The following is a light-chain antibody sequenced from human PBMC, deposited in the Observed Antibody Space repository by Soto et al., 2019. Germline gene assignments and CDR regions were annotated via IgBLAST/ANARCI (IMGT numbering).Light chain of an antibody. Sequence: DIQMTQSPSTLSASVGDRVTITCRASQSISSWLAWYQQKPGKAPKLLIYDASSLESGVPSRFSGSGSGTEFTLTISSLQPDDFATSYCQQYNSYSITFGGRTKVDIK. CDR1: QSISSW. V-gene: IGKV1-5*01. J-gene: IGKJ4*01. CDR3: QQYNSYSIT. CDR2: DAS.